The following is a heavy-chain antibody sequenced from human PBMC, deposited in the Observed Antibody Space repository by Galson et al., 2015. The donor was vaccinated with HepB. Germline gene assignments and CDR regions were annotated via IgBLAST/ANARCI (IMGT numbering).Heavy chain of an antibody. CDR2: ISYDGSNK. CDR1: GFTFSSYA. J-gene: IGHJ6*02. D-gene: IGHD2-15*01. V-gene: IGHV3-30*04. Sequence: SLRLSCAASGFTFSSYAMHWVRQAPGKGLEWVAVISYDGSNKYYADSVKGRFTISRDNSKNTLYLQMNSLRAEDTAVYYCARDLRNIVVVVAATYYGMDVWGQGTTVTVSS. CDR3: ARDLRNIVVVVAATYYGMDV.